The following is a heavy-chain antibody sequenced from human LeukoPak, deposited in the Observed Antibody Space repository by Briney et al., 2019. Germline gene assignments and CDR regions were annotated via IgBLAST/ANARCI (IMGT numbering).Heavy chain of an antibody. CDR2: INPNSGTT. CDR3: ARDPSSMVRGVIIWYFDY. CDR1: GYTFTGYY. D-gene: IGHD3-10*01. J-gene: IGHJ4*02. V-gene: IGHV1-2*02. Sequence: GASVTVSCKASGYTFTGYYLHWVRQAPGQGLEGMGWINPNSGTTHYVQKFQGRVTMTWDTSISSAYMELSSLTSDDTAVYYCARDPSSMVRGVIIWYFDYWGQGTLVTVSS.